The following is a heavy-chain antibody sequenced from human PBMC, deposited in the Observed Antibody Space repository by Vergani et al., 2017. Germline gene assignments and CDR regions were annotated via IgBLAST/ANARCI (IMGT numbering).Heavy chain of an antibody. V-gene: IGHV4-39*07. CDR1: GGSISSSSYY. D-gene: IGHD1-14*01. J-gene: IGHJ1*01. CDR2: IYYSGST. Sequence: QLQLQESGPGLVKPSETLSLTCTVSGGSISSSSYYWGWIRQPPGKGLEWIGSIYYSGSTYYNPSLKSRVTISVDTSKNQFSLKLSSVTAADTAVYYCARADSVTGAEYFQHWGQGTLVTVSS. CDR3: ARADSVTGAEYFQH.